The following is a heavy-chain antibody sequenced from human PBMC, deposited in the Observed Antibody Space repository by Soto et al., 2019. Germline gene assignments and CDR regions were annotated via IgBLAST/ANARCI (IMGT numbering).Heavy chain of an antibody. Sequence: LRLSCAASGFTFSSYGMHWVRQAPGKGLEWVAVIWYDGSNKYYADSVKGRFTISRDNSKNTLYLQMNSLRAEDTAVYYCAREYCSGGSCYRSGFDPWGQGTLVTVSS. V-gene: IGHV3-33*01. CDR3: AREYCSGGSCYRSGFDP. CDR2: IWYDGSNK. J-gene: IGHJ5*02. D-gene: IGHD2-15*01. CDR1: GFTFSSYG.